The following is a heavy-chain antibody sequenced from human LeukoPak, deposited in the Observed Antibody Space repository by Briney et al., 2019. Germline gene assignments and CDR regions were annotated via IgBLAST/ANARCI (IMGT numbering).Heavy chain of an antibody. V-gene: IGHV1-2*02. J-gene: IGHJ4*02. CDR2: INPTTGGT. CDR1: GYMFTDYY. Sequence: ASVKVSCKASGYMFTDYYIHWVRQAPGQGLEWMGWINPTTGGTNYAQKFQGRISVTRDTSISTTYLEVTGLRPDDTAVFYCARDRRWLQTARFSFAYWGQGTLVTVSS. CDR3: ARDRRWLQTARFSFAY. D-gene: IGHD5-24*01.